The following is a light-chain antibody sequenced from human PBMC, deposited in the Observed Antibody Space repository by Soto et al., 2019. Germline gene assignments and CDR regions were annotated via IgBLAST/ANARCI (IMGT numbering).Light chain of an antibody. V-gene: IGKV3-20*01. CDR3: HQYGSSLLT. CDR1: QSVSSSY. J-gene: IGKJ4*01. CDR2: GAS. Sequence: EIVLTQSPGTLSLSPGERATLSCRASQSVSSSYLAWYQQKPGQAPRLLIYGASSRATGIPDRFSGSGSGTDFTLTISRLEPDDFAVYYCHQYGSSLLTFGGGTKVDIK.